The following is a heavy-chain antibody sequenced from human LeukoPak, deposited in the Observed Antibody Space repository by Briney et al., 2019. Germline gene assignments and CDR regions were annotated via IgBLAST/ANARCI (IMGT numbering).Heavy chain of an antibody. J-gene: IGHJ4*02. CDR3: ARSLGAIAATDY. Sequence: SETLSLTCTVSGGSISSYYWSWIRQPPGKGLEWIGYIYYSGSTNYNPSLKSRVTISVDTSKNQFSLKLSSVTAADTAVYYCARSLGAIAATDYWGQGTLGTVSS. CDR1: GGSISSYY. V-gene: IGHV4-59*08. CDR2: IYYSGST. D-gene: IGHD6-13*01.